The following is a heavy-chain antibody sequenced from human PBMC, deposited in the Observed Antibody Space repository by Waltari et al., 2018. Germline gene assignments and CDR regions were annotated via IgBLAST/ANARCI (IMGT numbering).Heavy chain of an antibody. CDR1: GGTFRSYA. D-gene: IGHD6-19*01. V-gene: IGHV1-69*08. CDR3: ATSSVAGPEYYFDY. J-gene: IGHJ4*02. Sequence: QVQLVQSGAEVTKPGSSLQVSCKSSGGTFRSYAISCVRQPPGQGLEWMGRIIPIFGTANYAQKFQGRVTITADKSTSTAYMELSSLRSEDTAVYYCATSSVAGPEYYFDYWGQGTLVTVSS. CDR2: IIPIFGTA.